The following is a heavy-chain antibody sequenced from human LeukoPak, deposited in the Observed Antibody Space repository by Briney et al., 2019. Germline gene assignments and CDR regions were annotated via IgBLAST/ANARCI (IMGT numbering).Heavy chain of an antibody. CDR3: ARRGYSYGYNFDY. V-gene: IGHV1-69*13. J-gene: IGHJ4*02. Sequence: SVKVSCKASGGTFSSYAIGWVRQAPGQGLEWMGGIIPIFGTANYAQKFQGRVTITADESTSTAYMELSSLRSEDTAVYYCARRGYSYGYNFDYWGQGTLVTVSS. CDR1: GGTFSSYA. CDR2: IIPIFGTA. D-gene: IGHD5-18*01.